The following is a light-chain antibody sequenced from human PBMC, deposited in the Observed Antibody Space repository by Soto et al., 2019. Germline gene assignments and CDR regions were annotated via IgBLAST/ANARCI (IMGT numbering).Light chain of an antibody. CDR2: AAS. V-gene: IGKV3-20*01. CDR3: RQYGSALWT. CDR1: QSVSSNY. Sequence: EIVLTQSPGTLSLSPGERATISCRARQSVSSNYLAWYQQKPGQAPRLLIYAASNRASGMPYRFGGSGSGIYFSLTGSRLEPEDFDVFYCRQYGSALWTFGQGTKVEI. J-gene: IGKJ1*01.